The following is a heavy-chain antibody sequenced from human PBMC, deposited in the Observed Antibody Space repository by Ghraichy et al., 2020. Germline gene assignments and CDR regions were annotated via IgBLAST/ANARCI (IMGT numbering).Heavy chain of an antibody. J-gene: IGHJ4*02. CDR3: ARIPDVWEHYYFDY. V-gene: IGHV2-26*01. D-gene: IGHD1-26*01. Sequence: SGPTLVKPTETLTLTCTVSGFSLSNARMGVSWIRQPPGKALEWLAHIFSNDEKSYSTSLKSRLTISKDTSKSQVVLTMTNMDPVDTATYYCARIPDVWEHYYFDYWGQGTLVTVSS. CDR1: GFSLSNARMG. CDR2: IFSNDEK.